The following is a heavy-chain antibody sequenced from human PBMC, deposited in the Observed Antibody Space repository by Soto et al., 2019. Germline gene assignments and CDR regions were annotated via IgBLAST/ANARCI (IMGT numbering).Heavy chain of an antibody. Sequence: PGGSLRLSCAVSGFTVSSNYMSWVRQAPGKGLERVSVIYSGGSTYYADSVKGRFTISRDNSKSTLYLQMNSLRAEDTAVYYCARHITMDPLLVYWGQGTLVTVSS. CDR3: ARHITMDPLLVY. CDR1: GFTVSSNY. CDR2: IYSGGST. J-gene: IGHJ4*02. V-gene: IGHV3-53*01. D-gene: IGHD3-10*01.